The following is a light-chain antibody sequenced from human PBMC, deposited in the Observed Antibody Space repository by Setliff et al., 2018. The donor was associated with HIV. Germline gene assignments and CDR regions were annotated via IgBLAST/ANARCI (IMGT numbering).Light chain of an antibody. J-gene: IGLJ1*01. CDR2: EVS. V-gene: IGLV2-14*01. Sequence: QSVLTQPASVSGSPGQSITISCTGTSSDIGGYTYVSWYQQHPGKAPKLIIFEVSHRPSGVSNRLSGSKSGNTASLTVSGPQAEDEADYYCSSYAGSNILYVFGTGTKVTVL. CDR1: SSDIGGYTY. CDR3: SSYAGSNILYV.